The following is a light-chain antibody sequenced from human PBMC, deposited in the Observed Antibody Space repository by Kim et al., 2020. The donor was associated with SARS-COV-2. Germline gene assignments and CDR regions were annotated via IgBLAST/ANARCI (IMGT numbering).Light chain of an antibody. CDR2: YDS. V-gene: IGLV3-21*04. CDR3: QVWDSSSDHRVV. Sequence: PGKTAMITCGGNSIGSKSVHWYQEKPGQAPVLVISYDSDRPSGIPERFSGSNSGNTATLTISRVEAGDEADYYCQVWDSSSDHRVVFGGGTQLTVL. CDR1: SIGSKS. J-gene: IGLJ2*01.